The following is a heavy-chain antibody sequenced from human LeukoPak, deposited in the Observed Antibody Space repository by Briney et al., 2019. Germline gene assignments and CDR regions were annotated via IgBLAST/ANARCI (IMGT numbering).Heavy chain of an antibody. CDR3: ARDLSRDGYNYVAR. J-gene: IGHJ4*02. Sequence: ASVKVSCKASGGTFSSYAISWVRQAPGQGLEWMGGIIPIFGTANYAQKFQGRVTITADESTSTAYMELSSLRSEDTAVYYCARDLSRDGYNYVARWGQGTLVTVSS. CDR1: GGTFSSYA. V-gene: IGHV1-69*13. CDR2: IIPIFGTA. D-gene: IGHD5-24*01.